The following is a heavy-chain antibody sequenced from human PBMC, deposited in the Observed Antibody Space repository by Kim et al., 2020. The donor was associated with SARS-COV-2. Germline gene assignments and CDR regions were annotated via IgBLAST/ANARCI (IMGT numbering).Heavy chain of an antibody. J-gene: IGHJ6*02. CDR3: ATDTRAAAGRLYYYGMDV. D-gene: IGHD6-13*01. Sequence: ASVKVSCKVSGYTLTELSMHWVRQAPGKGLEWMGGFDPEDGETIYAQKFQGRVTMTEDTSTDTAYMELSSLRSEDTAVYYCATDTRAAAGRLYYYGMDVWGQGTTVTVSS. CDR1: GYTLTELS. CDR2: FDPEDGET. V-gene: IGHV1-24*01.